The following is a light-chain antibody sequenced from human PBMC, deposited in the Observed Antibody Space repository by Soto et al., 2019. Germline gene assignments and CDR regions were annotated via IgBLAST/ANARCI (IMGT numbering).Light chain of an antibody. CDR3: QQHSHWPPWT. CDR2: GAS. Sequence: EIVLTQSPATLSLSPGERATLSCRASQSASSYLAWYQQKPGQAPRLLIYGASNRATGIPARFSGSGSGTDFTLTISNLEPEDFAVYYCQQHSHWPPWTFGQGTKVDIK. CDR1: QSASSY. J-gene: IGKJ1*01. V-gene: IGKV3-11*01.